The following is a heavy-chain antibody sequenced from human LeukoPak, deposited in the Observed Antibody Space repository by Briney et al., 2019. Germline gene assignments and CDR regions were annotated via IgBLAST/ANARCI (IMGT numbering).Heavy chain of an antibody. CDR2: IYYSGST. CDR1: GGSISSYY. CDR3: ARRVLNSSGWYGFDY. V-gene: IGHV4-59*08. J-gene: IGHJ4*02. D-gene: IGHD6-19*01. Sequence: SETLSLTCTVSGGSISSYYWGWIRQPPGKGLEWIGYIYYSGSTNYNPSLKSRVTISVDTSKNQFSLKLSSVTAADTAVYYCARRVLNSSGWYGFDYWGQGTLVTVSS.